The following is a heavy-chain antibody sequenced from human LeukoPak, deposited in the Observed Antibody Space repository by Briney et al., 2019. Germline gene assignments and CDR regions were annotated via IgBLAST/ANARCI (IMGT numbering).Heavy chain of an antibody. V-gene: IGHV3-53*01. CDR3: AYGDYYDSSGYYSSY. J-gene: IGHJ4*02. CDR2: IYSGGST. D-gene: IGHD3-22*01. CDR1: GFTVSSNY. Sequence: GGSLRLPCAASGFTVSSNYMSWVRQAPGKGLEWVSVIYSGGSTYYADSVKGRFTISRDNSKNTLYLQMNSLRAEDTAVYYCAYGDYYDSSGYYSSYWGQGTLVTVPS.